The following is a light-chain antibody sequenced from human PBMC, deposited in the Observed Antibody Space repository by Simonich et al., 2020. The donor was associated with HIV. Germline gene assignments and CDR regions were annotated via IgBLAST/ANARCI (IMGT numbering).Light chain of an antibody. J-gene: IGKJ5*01. CDR3: QQYNNWPIT. V-gene: IGKV4-1*01. CDR1: QSILYNSNNKNY. CDR2: WAS. Sequence: DIVMTQSPDSLAVSLGERATINCKSSQSILYNSNNKNYLALYQQNPGQPLKLLIYWASTRESGVPDRVSVSGSGTEFTLTISSLQSEDFAVYYCQQYNNWPITFGQGTRLEIK.